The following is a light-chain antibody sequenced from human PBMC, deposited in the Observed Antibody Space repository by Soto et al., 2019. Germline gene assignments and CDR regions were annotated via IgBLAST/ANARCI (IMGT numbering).Light chain of an antibody. V-gene: IGKV1-5*01. CDR2: DAS. CDR1: QSISNW. CDR3: QQYNSYSPWT. J-gene: IGKJ1*01. Sequence: DIQMTQSPSTLSASVGDRVTITCRASQSISNWLAWYQQKAGKAPKILIYDASSLGSGVPSRFSGSGSGTEFTLTISSLQPGDFATYYCQQYNSYSPWTFGQGTKVDI.